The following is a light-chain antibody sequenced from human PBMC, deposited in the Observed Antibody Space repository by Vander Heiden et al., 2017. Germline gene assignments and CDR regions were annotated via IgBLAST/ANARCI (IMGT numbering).Light chain of an antibody. CDR2: GAS. J-gene: IGKJ5*01. V-gene: IGKV3-15*01. CDR1: QSVSSN. CDR3: KQYNNWPPIT. Sequence: EIVMTQSPATLSVSPGERATLSCRASQSVSSNLAWYQQKPGQAPRRLIYGASTRATGIPARFSGSGSGTEFTLTISSLQSEDFAVYYCKQYNNWPPITFGQGTRLEIK.